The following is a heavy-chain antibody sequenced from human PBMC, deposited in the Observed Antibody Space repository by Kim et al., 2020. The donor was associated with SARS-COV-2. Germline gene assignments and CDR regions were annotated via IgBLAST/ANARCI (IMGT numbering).Heavy chain of an antibody. V-gene: IGHV3-9*01. Sequence: GGSLRLSCAASGFTFDDYAMHWVRQAPGKGLEWVSGISWNRGSIVYADSVKDRFTISRDNAKNALYLQMNSLRAEDTALYYCAKALRYFDWLFYDMDVWGQATTVSVS. CDR3: AKALRYFDWLFYDMDV. CDR2: ISWNRGSI. CDR1: GFTFDDYA. D-gene: IGHD3-9*01. J-gene: IGHJ6*02.